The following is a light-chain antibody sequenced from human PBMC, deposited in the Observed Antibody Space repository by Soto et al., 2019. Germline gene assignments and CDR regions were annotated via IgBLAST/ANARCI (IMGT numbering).Light chain of an antibody. CDR3: HHYSRSPIFT. CDR1: QSVSSNY. J-gene: IGKJ3*01. Sequence: EIVLTQSPGTLSLSPGERATLSCRASQSVSSNYLAWYQQRPGQAPRLLINDASTRAAGIPDRFSDSGSGTDFTLTSSRLEPEDFAVFYCHHYSRSPIFTFGPGTRVDIK. V-gene: IGKV3-20*01. CDR2: DAS.